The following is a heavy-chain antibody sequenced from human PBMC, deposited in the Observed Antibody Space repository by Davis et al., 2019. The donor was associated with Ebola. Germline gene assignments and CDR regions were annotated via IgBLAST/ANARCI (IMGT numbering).Heavy chain of an antibody. CDR3: ASSLRFLEWFQIDGGGDAFDI. CDR1: GGSISSSNW. Sequence: PGGSLRLSCAVSGGSISSSNWWSWVRQPPGKGLEWIGEIYHSGSTNYNPSLKSRVTISVDKSKNQFSLKLSSVTAADTAVYYCASSLRFLEWFQIDGGGDAFDIWGQGTMVTVSS. CDR2: IYHSGST. J-gene: IGHJ3*02. D-gene: IGHD3-3*01. V-gene: IGHV4-4*02.